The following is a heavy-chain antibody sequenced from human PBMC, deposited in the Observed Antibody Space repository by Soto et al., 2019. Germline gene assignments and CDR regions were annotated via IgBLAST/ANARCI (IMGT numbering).Heavy chain of an antibody. V-gene: IGHV3-23*01. CDR3: ARPVYPYYFFGLED. D-gene: IGHD3-16*01. CDR2: LTKSADSS. J-gene: IGHJ6*02. CDR1: GFTFASFD. Sequence: GGSLRLSCAASGFTFASFDMTWVRQAPGKGLEWVASLTKSADSSYFSDSVKGRFTVSRDNSKKMLFLQMDSLRVDDTAVYYCARPVYPYYFFGLEDWGRGTSVTVSS.